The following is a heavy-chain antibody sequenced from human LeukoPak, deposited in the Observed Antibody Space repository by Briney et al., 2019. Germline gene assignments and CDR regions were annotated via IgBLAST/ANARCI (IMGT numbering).Heavy chain of an antibody. D-gene: IGHD6-6*01. V-gene: IGHV3-21*01. CDR3: ARVPSSSSRD. Sequence: GGSLRLSCAASGFTFSSYSMNWVRQAPGKGLEWVSSISSSSSYIYYADSVKGRFTISGDNARNSLYLQMNSLRAEDTAVYYCARVPSSSSRDWGQGTLVTVSS. CDR2: ISSSSSYI. J-gene: IGHJ4*02. CDR1: GFTFSSYS.